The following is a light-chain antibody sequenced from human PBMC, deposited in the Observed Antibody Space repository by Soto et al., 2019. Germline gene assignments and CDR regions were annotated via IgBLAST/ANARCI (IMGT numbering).Light chain of an antibody. CDR3: QHTYSTPFT. V-gene: IGKV1-39*01. J-gene: IGKJ3*01. Sequence: DIQMTQSPSPLSASVGDRVTITCRSSQSISSYVNWYQQKPGIAPRLLIFAASNLQTGVPSRFSGSGSGTDFTHTISSLQPEDFGTYFCQHTYSTPFTFGPGTKVDI. CDR2: AAS. CDR1: QSISSY.